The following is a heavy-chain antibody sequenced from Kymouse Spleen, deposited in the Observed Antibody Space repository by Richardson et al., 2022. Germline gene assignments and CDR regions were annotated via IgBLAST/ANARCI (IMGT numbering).Heavy chain of an antibody. CDR1: GGSVSSGSYY. J-gene: IGHJ6*02. V-gene: IGHV4-61*01. D-gene: IGHD3-10*01. CDR3: ARDPLISYGSGSYYPSYYYGMDV. Sequence: QVQLQESGPGLVKPSETLSLTCTVSGGSVSSGSYYWSWIRQPPGKGLEWIGYIYYSGSTNYNPSLKSRVTISVDTSKNQFSLKLSSVTAADTAVYYCARDPLISYGSGSYYPSYYYGMDVWGQGTTVTVSS. CDR2: IYYSGST.